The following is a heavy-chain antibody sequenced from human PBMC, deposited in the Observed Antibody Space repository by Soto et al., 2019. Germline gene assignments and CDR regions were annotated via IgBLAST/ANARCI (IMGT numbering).Heavy chain of an antibody. CDR2: ISPMSGTT. J-gene: IGHJ5*02. D-gene: IGHD6-13*01. V-gene: IGHV1-69*01. Sequence: QVQLVQSGTEVKKPGSSVKVSCKASGGTFGTYVISWLRQAPGQGLEWMGGISPMSGTTDYAQEFQGRVTITADELTTTAYLELSSLRSDDTAVYYCARDPMSVAAAGRLDGFDPWGQGTLVTVSS. CDR3: ARDPMSVAAAGRLDGFDP. CDR1: GGTFGTYV.